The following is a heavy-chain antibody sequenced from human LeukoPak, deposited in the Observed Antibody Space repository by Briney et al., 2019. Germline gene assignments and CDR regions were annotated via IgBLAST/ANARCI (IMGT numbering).Heavy chain of an antibody. CDR3: AHQYYYGSGRYYYTANFHY. D-gene: IGHD3-10*01. V-gene: IGHV2-5*02. J-gene: IGHJ4*02. CDR1: GFSLGTSGVG. Sequence: AGPRQFTPTQPLTPTGTFAGFSLGTSGVGVGWIRQPPGKALEWLALIYWDDDKRYSPSLKSRLTITKVTPKNQVVLTMTHTDPVDTATYYCAHQYYYGSGRYYYTANFHYWGQGTLVSVSS. CDR2: IYWDDDK.